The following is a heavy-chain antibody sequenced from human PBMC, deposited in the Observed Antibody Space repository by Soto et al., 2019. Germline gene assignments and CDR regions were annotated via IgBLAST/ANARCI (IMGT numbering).Heavy chain of an antibody. CDR1: GGSISSGGYY. D-gene: IGHD2-21*01. Sequence: SETLSLTCTVSGGSISSGGYYWSWIRQHPGKGLEWIGYIYYSGSTYYNPSLKSRVTISVDTSKNQFSLKLSSVTAADTAVYYCATGEVGPGDAFDIWGQGTMVTVSS. V-gene: IGHV4-31*03. CDR2: IYYSGST. J-gene: IGHJ3*02. CDR3: ATGEVGPGDAFDI.